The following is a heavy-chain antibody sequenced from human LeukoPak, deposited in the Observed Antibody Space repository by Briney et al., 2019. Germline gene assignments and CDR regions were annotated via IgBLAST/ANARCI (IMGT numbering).Heavy chain of an antibody. Sequence: GGSLRLSCAASGFTFGTYAMSWVRQAPGKGLEWVSGISGSGGNTYYADSVKGRFTISRDNSKKTLYLQMNSLRAEDTAVYYCAKLSSSGWYAYDYWGQGTLVTVSS. CDR3: AKLSSSGWYAYDY. CDR1: GFTFGTYA. J-gene: IGHJ4*02. V-gene: IGHV3-23*01. CDR2: ISGSGGNT. D-gene: IGHD6-19*01.